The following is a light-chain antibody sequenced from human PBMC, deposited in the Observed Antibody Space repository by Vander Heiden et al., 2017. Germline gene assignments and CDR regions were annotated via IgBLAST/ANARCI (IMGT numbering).Light chain of an antibody. CDR2: KAS. CDR3: QQYNSYSWT. Sequence: MTQSPSTLSASVGDRVTITCRASQSISSWLAWNQQKPGKAPKLLIYKASSLESGFPSRFSGSGSGTEFTLTISSLQPDDFATYYCQQYNSYSWTFGQGTKVEIK. V-gene: IGKV1-5*03. J-gene: IGKJ1*01. CDR1: QSISSW.